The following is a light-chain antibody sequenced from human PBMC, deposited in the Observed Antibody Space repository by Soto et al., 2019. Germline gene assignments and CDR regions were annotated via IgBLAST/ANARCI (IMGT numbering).Light chain of an antibody. Sequence: EIVMTQSPATLSVSPGERATLSCRASQSVSSYLAWYQQKPGQAPRLLIYDASNRATGIPARFSGTGSGTDFTLTINNLEPEDFAVYYCLVRTNWSIAFCRGTRLEIK. J-gene: IGKJ5*01. CDR2: DAS. CDR3: LVRTNWSIA. CDR1: QSVSSY. V-gene: IGKV3-11*01.